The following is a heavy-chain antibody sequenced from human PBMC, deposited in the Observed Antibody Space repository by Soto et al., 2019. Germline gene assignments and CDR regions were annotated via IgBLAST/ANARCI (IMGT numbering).Heavy chain of an antibody. V-gene: IGHV4-59*01. CDR3: AGVNFLGLTYMDV. Sequence: SETLSLTCTVSGGSISSYYWSWIRQPPGKGLEWIGYIYYSGSTNYNPSLKSRVTISVDTSKNQFSLKLSSVTAADTAVYYCAGVNFLGLTYMDVWGKGTTVTVSS. CDR1: GGSISSYY. J-gene: IGHJ6*03. D-gene: IGHD3-3*01. CDR2: IYYSGST.